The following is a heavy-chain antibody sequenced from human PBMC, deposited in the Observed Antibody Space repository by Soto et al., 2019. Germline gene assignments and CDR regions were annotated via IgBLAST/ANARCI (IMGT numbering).Heavy chain of an antibody. CDR3: ARFEALWFGEAPAYYYYGMDV. V-gene: IGHV3-11*05. J-gene: IGHJ6*02. Sequence: QVQLVESGGGLVKPGGSLRLSCAASGFTFSDYYMSWIRQAPGKGLEWVSYISSSSSYTNYPDSVKGRITISRHNAKNVLDLPMNSLGSDDSDFDYCARFEALWFGEAPAYYYYGMDVWGQGTTVTVSS. CDR1: GFTFSDYY. D-gene: IGHD3-10*01. CDR2: ISSSSSYT.